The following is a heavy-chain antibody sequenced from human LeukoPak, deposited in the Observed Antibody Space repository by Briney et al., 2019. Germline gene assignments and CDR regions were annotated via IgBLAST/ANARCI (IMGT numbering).Heavy chain of an antibody. CDR1: GFTFSSYA. D-gene: IGHD3-22*01. V-gene: IGHV3-30-3*01. J-gene: IGHJ4*02. Sequence: PGRSLRLSCAASGFTFSSYAMHWVRQAPGKGLEWVAVISYDGSNKYYADSVKGRFTISRDNSKNTLYLQMNSLRAEDTAVYYCAIPSYYDTAAFDYWGQGTLVTVSS. CDR2: ISYDGSNK. CDR3: AIPSYYDTAAFDY.